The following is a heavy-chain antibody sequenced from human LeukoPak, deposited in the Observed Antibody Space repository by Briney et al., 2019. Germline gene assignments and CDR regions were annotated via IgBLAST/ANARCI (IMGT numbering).Heavy chain of an antibody. V-gene: IGHV1-8*03. CDR2: MNPNSGNT. CDR3: ALSSGWHLDAFDI. CDR1: GYTFTSYD. J-gene: IGHJ3*02. Sequence: AASVKVSCKASGYTFTSYDINWVRQATGQGLEWMGWMNPNSGNTGYAQKFQGRVTISRNTSISTAYMELSSLRSEDTAVYYCALSSGWHLDAFDIWGQGTLVTVSS. D-gene: IGHD6-19*01.